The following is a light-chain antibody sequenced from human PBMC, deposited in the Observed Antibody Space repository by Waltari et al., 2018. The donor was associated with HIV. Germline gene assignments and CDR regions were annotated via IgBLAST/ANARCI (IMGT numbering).Light chain of an antibody. CDR1: SSNIGPNS. J-gene: IGLJ2*01. Sequence: QSALTQPPSVSGTPGQKVIISCSGGSSNIGPNSVNWYQQLAGTAPKLLSYSNNQRSAGVPDRFSGSKSGTSASLVISGLQSGDEADYYCAARDGRLNGVLFGGGTGLTVL. CDR3: AARDGRLNGVL. V-gene: IGLV1-44*01. CDR2: SNN.